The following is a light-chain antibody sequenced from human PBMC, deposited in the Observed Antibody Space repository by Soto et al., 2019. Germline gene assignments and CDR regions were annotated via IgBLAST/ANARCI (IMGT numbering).Light chain of an antibody. CDR3: SSYTTSHGLV. CDR2: EVT. J-gene: IGLJ3*02. CDR1: SSDVAVSTY. V-gene: IGLV2-14*01. Sequence: QSALTQPASVSESLGQSITISCTGSSSDVAVSTYVSWHRQHPGKAPELIIYEVTNRPSGVSDRFSGSKSGDTASLSVSGLQAEDEADYYCSSYTTSHGLVFGGGTQLTVL.